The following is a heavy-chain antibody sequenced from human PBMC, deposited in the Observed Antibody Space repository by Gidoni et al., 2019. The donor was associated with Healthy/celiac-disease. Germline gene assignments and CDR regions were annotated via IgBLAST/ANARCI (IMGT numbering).Heavy chain of an antibody. V-gene: IGHV3-23*01. CDR2: ISGSGGST. CDR3: AKMYSGSYLNFDY. Sequence: EVQLLESGGGLVQPGGSLRLSCAASGFTFSSYAMSWVRQAPGKGLEWVSAISGSGGSTYYADSVKGRFTISRDKSKNTLYLQMNSLRAEDTAVYYCAKMYSGSYLNFDYWGQGTLVTVSS. J-gene: IGHJ4*02. CDR1: GFTFSSYA. D-gene: IGHD1-26*01.